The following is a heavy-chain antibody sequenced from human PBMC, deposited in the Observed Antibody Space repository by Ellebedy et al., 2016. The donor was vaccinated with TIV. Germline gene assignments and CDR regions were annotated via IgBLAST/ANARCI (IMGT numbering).Heavy chain of an antibody. CDR2: VSYDGGNP. CDR3: ARGGDLDFWSGHYPLDH. Sequence: GESLKISCAASGFIFKNYEMHWVRQAAGKGLEWVGMVSYDGGNPNFADSVKGRFSISRDNSNDMLYLQMNGLRAEDTALYYCARGGDLDFWSGHYPLDHWGQGTLVTVSS. J-gene: IGHJ5*02. D-gene: IGHD3-3*01. V-gene: IGHV3-30*03. CDR1: GFIFKNYE.